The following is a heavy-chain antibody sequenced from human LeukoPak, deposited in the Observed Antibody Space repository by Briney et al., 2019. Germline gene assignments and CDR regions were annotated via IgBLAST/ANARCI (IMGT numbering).Heavy chain of an antibody. CDR2: IRGSGGGT. CDR1: GFTFSSYA. J-gene: IGHJ3*02. V-gene: IGHV3-23*01. Sequence: GGSLRLSCAASGFTFSSYAMSWVRQAPGKGLEWVSAIRGSGGGTNYGDSVKGRFAISRDNSKNTLYLQMNSLRAEDTAVYYCAGDISVEMATITDAFDIWGQGTMVTVSS. D-gene: IGHD5-24*01. CDR3: AGDISVEMATITDAFDI.